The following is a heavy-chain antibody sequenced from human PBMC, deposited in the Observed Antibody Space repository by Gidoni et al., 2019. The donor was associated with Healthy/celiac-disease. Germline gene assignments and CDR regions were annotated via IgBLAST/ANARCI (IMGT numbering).Heavy chain of an antibody. J-gene: IGHJ4*02. CDR2: IKSKTDGGTT. CDR1: AFTFSTAW. D-gene: IGHD2-15*01. V-gene: IGHV3-15*01. Sequence: EVQLVESGGGLVKPGGSLRRSCAASAFTFSTAWMSWVRQAPGKGLEWVGRIKSKTDGGTTDYAAPVKGRFTISRDDSKHTLYLQMNSLKTEDTAVYYCTTGITWDIVVVVAAEGDYWGQGTLVTVSS. CDR3: TTGITWDIVVVVAAEGDY.